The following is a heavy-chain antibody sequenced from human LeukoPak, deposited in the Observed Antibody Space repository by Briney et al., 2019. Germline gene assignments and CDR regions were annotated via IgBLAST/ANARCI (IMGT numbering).Heavy chain of an antibody. J-gene: IGHJ4*02. V-gene: IGHV3-23*01. Sequence: GGSLRLSCAASGFTFSSYAMSWVRQAPGKGLEWVSVISGSGGSTYYADSVKGRFTISRDNSKNTLYLQMNRLRAEDTAVYYCAKPYYDILTGFDYWGQGTLVTVSS. CDR2: ISGSGGST. D-gene: IGHD3-9*01. CDR3: AKPYYDILTGFDY. CDR1: GFTFSSYA.